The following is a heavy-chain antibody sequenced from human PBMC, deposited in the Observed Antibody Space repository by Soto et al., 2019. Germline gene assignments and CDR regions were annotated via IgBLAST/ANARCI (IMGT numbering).Heavy chain of an antibody. D-gene: IGHD1-26*01. CDR3: ARGPYRNWFAP. V-gene: IGHV1-2*02. Sequence: QVQLVQSGAEVKKPGASVKVSCKASGYTFTAYYIHWVRQAPGQGLEWMGWINPNSGDTTSARKFQGRVTMTRDTSITTVYMVLSSLRTDDTAVYYCARGPYRNWFAPWGQGTLVTVSS. CDR1: GYTFTAYY. J-gene: IGHJ5*02. CDR2: INPNSGDT.